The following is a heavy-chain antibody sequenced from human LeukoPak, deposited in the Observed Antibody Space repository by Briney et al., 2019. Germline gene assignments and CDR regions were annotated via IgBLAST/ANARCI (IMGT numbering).Heavy chain of an antibody. D-gene: IGHD2-2*02. CDR1: GGSISSSSYY. CDR2: IYYSGST. CDR3: ARHPGFCQLLYRNYYYYMDV. Sequence: PSETLSLTCTVSGGSISSSSYYWRWIRQPPGKGLEWIGSIYYSGSTYYNPSLKRRVTIFVDTSKNQFSLKLSSVTAADTAFYYCARHPGFCQLLYRNYYYYMDVWGKGTTVTVSS. V-gene: IGHV4-39*01. J-gene: IGHJ6*03.